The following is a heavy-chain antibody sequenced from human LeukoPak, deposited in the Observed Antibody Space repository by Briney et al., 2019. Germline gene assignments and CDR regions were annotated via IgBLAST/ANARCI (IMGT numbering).Heavy chain of an antibody. CDR3: ARHIAVAGNDAFDI. CDR1: GGSISSGDYY. J-gene: IGHJ3*02. D-gene: IGHD6-19*01. V-gene: IGHV4-61*08. Sequence: PSQTLSLICTVSGGSISSGDYYWSWIRQPPGKGLEWIGYIYYSGSTNYNPSLKSRVTISVDTSKNQFSLKLSPVTAADTAVYYCARHIAVAGNDAFDIWGQGTMVTVSS. CDR2: IYYSGST.